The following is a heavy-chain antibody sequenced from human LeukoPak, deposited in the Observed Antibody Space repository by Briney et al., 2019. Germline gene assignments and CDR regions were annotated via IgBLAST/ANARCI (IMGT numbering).Heavy chain of an antibody. J-gene: IGHJ4*02. CDR2: ISTYSGNT. V-gene: IGHV1-18*01. CDR3: ARGGSRVVTYGNFDY. D-gene: IGHD2-21*02. Sequence: ASVKVSCMPSGYTFTSYALSWVRQAPGQGLEWMGWISTYSGNTNYALKLQGRITMTIETSTSTAYMGLRSLRSDDTAVYYCARGGSRVVTYGNFDYWGQGTLVTVSS. CDR1: GYTFTSYA.